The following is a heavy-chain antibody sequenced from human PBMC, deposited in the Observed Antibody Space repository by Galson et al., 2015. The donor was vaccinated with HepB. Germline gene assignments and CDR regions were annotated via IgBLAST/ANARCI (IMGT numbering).Heavy chain of an antibody. CDR1: GFTVSSNF. D-gene: IGHD5-18*01. J-gene: IGHJ4*02. CDR2: FYRGGTT. Sequence: SLRLSCAASGFTVSSNFMSWVRQAPGKGLEWVSAFYRGGTTHYANSVKGRFTISRDISKNTVYLQMNNLRVEDTAIYYCARGLDSYGAVFDYWGQGILVTISS. CDR3: ARGLDSYGAVFDY. V-gene: IGHV3-53*01.